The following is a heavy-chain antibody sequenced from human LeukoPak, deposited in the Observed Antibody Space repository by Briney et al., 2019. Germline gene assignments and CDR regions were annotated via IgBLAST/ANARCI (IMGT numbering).Heavy chain of an antibody. CDR1: GGSINSYY. Sequence: SETLSLTCTVSGGSINSYYWSWIRQPPRKGLEWIGYIYYSGGTSYNPSLKSRVTISVDTSKNQFSLKLSSVTAADTAVYYCARFDLSSPRYFDLWGRGTLVTVSS. V-gene: IGHV4-59*08. J-gene: IGHJ2*01. D-gene: IGHD6-13*01. CDR3: ARFDLSSPRYFDL. CDR2: IYYSGGT.